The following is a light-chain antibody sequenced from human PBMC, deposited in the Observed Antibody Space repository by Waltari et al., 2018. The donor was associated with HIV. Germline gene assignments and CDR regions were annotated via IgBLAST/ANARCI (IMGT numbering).Light chain of an antibody. CDR3: NSYAGSSKSYV. J-gene: IGLJ1*01. CDR2: DVT. CDR1: TSHIGGYNY. V-gene: IGLV2-8*01. Sequence: QSALTQPPSATGSPGPAVTISCTGTTSHIGGYNYVSWYQQHPGEAPRLIIYDVTKRPSGVPDRFSGSKSGNTASLTVSGLQAEDEAEYYCNSYAGSSKSYVFGTGTKVTVL.